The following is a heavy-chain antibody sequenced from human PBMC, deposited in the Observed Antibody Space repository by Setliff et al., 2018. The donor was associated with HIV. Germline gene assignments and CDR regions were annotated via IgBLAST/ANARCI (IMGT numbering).Heavy chain of an antibody. CDR1: GGSISSYY. D-gene: IGHD6-19*01. J-gene: IGHJ6*03. Sequence: PSETLSLTCTVSGGSISSYYWSWIRQPPGKGLEWIGYIYYSGSSNHNPSLKSRVTISVDTSKNQFSLKLSSVTAADTAVYYCARGYPGIAVAGLSYYYYYYMYVWGNGTTVTVSS. CDR2: IYYSGSS. CDR3: ARGYPGIAVAGLSYYYYYYMYV. V-gene: IGHV4-59*01.